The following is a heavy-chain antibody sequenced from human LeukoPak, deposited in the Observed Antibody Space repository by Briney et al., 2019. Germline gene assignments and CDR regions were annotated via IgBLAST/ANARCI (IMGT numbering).Heavy chain of an antibody. CDR3: ARQGSGYDYYYFDY. CDR2: IDSSDSYT. CDR1: GYSFTSYW. V-gene: IGHV5-10-1*01. J-gene: IGHJ4*02. D-gene: IGHD5-12*01. Sequence: GESLKISCKGSGYSFTSYWISWVRQMPGKGLEWMGRIDSSDSYTNYSPSFQGHVTISADKSISTAYLQWSSLKASDTAMYYCARQGSGYDYYYFDYWGQGTLVTVSS.